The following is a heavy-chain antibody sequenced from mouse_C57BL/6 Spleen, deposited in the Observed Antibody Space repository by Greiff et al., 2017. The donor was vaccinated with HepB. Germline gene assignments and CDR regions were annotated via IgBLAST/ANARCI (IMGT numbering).Heavy chain of an antibody. CDR1: GFTFSSYG. CDR2: ISSGGSYT. CDR3: ARPLYYSNYEGFAY. Sequence: EVKLQESGGDLVKPGGSLKLSCAASGFTFSSYGMSWVRQTPDKRLEWVATISSGGSYTYYPDSVKGRFTISRDNAKNTLYLQMSSLKSEDTAMYYCARPLYYSNYEGFAYWGQGTLVTVSA. J-gene: IGHJ3*01. D-gene: IGHD2-5*01. V-gene: IGHV5-6*01.